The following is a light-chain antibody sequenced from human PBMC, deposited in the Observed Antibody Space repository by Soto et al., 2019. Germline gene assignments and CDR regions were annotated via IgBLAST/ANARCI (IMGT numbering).Light chain of an antibody. CDR2: AAS. J-gene: IGKJ5*01. CDR3: HNHDSAPIT. V-gene: IGKV1-27*01. CDR1: QGISNY. Sequence: DIQMTQSPSTLSGYVGDRVTITCRASQGISNYLAWYQQKPGKLPKLLIYAASTLQSGVPSRFSGSGSGTDFTLTISSLQPEDVAFYYCHNHDSAPITFGQGTRLEV.